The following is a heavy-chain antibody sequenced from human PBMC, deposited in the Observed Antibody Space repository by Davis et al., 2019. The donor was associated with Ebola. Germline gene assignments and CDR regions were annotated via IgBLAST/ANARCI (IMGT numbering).Heavy chain of an antibody. V-gene: IGHV1-69*04. CDR2: IIPILGIA. J-gene: IGHJ5*02. D-gene: IGHD3-10*01. Sequence: SVKVSCKASGGTFSSYAISWVRQAPGQGLEWMGRIIPILGIANYAQKFQGKVTITADKSTSTAYMELINLRSEDTAVYYCARDDYWSGENWFDPWGQGTLVTVSS. CDR1: GGTFSSYA. CDR3: ARDDYWSGENWFDP.